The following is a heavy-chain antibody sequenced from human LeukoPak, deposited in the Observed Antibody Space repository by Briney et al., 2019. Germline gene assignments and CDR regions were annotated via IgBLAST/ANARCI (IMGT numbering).Heavy chain of an antibody. V-gene: IGHV1-2*02. CDR1: GYTFTGYY. D-gene: IGHD5-18*01. Sequence: ASVKVSCKASGYTFTGYYMHWVRQAPGQGLEWMGWINPNSGGTNYAQKFQGRVTMTRDTSISTAYMELSRLRSDDTAVYYCAREKNRSLGYSYGLASWGQGTLVTVSS. CDR3: AREKNRSLGYSYGLAS. J-gene: IGHJ5*02. CDR2: INPNSGGT.